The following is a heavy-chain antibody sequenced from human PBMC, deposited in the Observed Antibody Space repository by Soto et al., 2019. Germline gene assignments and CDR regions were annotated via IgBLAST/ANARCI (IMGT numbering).Heavy chain of an antibody. V-gene: IGHV3-23*01. D-gene: IGHD6-19*01. Sequence: EVQLLESGGGLVQPGGSLRLSCAASGLTFRNYAMNWVRQAPGKGLEWVSVISGTGGSASYADSVKGRFTISRDNSKNTMYLLMNSLRAEDTSIDYCVKDVSGWYSRGSFDFWGRGTMVTVSS. CDR2: ISGTGGSA. J-gene: IGHJ3*01. CDR3: VKDVSGWYSRGSFDF. CDR1: GLTFRNYA.